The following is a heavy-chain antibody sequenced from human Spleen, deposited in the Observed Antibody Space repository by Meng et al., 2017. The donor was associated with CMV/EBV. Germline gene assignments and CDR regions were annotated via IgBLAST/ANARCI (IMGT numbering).Heavy chain of an antibody. J-gene: IGHJ5*02. CDR3: ARGETTSGLRFDP. CDR2: IYYSGST. V-gene: IGHV4-39*07. CDR1: GGSISSSSYY. Sequence: SETLSLTCTVSGGSISSSSYYWGWIRQPPGKGLEWIGSIYYSGSTYYNPSLKSRVTISVNTSKNQFSLKLSSLTAADTALYYCARGETTSGLRFDPWGQGTLVTVSS. D-gene: IGHD1/OR15-1a*01.